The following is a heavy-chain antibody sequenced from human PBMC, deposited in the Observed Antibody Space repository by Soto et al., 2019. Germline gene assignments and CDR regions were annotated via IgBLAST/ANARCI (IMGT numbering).Heavy chain of an antibody. D-gene: IGHD3-3*01. CDR2: IYYSGST. CDR3: ARVATYDFWSGYRRYFDY. J-gene: IGHJ4*02. Sequence: PSETLSLTCTVSGGSISSYYWSWIRQPPGKGLEWIGYIYYSGSTNYNPSLKSRVTISVDTSKNQFSLKLSSVTAADTAVSYCARVATYDFWSGYRRYFDYWGQGTLVTVS. CDR1: GGSISSYY. V-gene: IGHV4-59*08.